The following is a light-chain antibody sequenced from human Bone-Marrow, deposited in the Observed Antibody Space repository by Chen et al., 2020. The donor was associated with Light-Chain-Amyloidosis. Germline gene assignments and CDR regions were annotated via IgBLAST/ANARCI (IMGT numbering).Light chain of an antibody. V-gene: IGLV3-25*03. CDR3: QSADSSGTYEVI. J-gene: IGLJ2*01. CDR2: SDT. CDR1: DLPTKY. Sequence: SYELTQPPSVSVSPGQTARITCSGDDLPTKYAYWYQQKPGQAPGLVIHSDTERASGISERFSGSSSGTTATLTISGVQAEDEADYHCQSADSSGTYEVIFGGGTKLTVL.